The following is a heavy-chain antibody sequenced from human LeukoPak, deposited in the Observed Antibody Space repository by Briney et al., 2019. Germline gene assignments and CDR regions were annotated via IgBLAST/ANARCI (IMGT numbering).Heavy chain of an antibody. J-gene: IGHJ6*03. CDR3: ATRGYCSSTSCPRTQYYYYYYMDV. V-gene: IGHV1-69*05. CDR2: IIPIFGTA. Sequence: SVKVSCKASGGTFSSYAISWVRQAPGQGLEWMGGIIPIFGTANYAQKFQGRVTITTDESTSTAYMELSSLRSEDTGVYYCATRGYCSSTSCPRTQYYYYYYMDVWGKGTTVTVSS. D-gene: IGHD2-2*01. CDR1: GGTFSSYA.